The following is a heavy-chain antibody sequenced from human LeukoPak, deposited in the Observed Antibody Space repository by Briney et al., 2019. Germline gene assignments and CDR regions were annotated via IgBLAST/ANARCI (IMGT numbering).Heavy chain of an antibody. J-gene: IGHJ4*02. D-gene: IGHD6-6*01. V-gene: IGHV3-33*01. Sequence: GRSLRLSCAASGFTFSSYGMHWVRQAPGKALEWVADIWYDGSNKYYADSVKGRFTISRDNSKNTLYLQMNSLRAEDTAVYYCAREGDSSSSGCDCWVQGTLVTVSP. CDR2: IWYDGSNK. CDR1: GFTFSSYG. CDR3: AREGDSSSSGCDC.